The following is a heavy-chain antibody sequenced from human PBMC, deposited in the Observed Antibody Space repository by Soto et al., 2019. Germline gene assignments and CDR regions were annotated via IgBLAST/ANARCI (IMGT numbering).Heavy chain of an antibody. V-gene: IGHV1-46*01. J-gene: IGHJ4*02. CDR2: INPTGGST. D-gene: IGHD2-2*01. Sequence: ASAKVSCKASGYTFTNYYMHWVRQAPGQGLEWMGMINPTGGSTSYAQKFQGRVTMTRDTSTSTVYMELISLRSEDAAVYYCASCVSTACYPPWGLQFFDLWGQGSLVTVSS. CDR1: GYTFTNYY. CDR3: ASCVSTACYPPWGLQFFDL.